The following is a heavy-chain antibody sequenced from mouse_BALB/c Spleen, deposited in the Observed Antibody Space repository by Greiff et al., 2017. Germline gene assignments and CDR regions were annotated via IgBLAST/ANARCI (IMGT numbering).Heavy chain of an antibody. CDR3: ARGGIYYGYLRDFDY. D-gene: IGHD2-2*01. CDR2: IYPGSGNT. J-gene: IGHJ2*01. Sequence: QVQLKESGAELVRPGTSVKISCKASGYAFTNYWLGWVKQRPGHGLEWIGDIYPGSGNTYYNEKFKGKATLTADKSSSTAYMQLSSLTSEDSAVYFCARGGIYYGYLRDFDYWGQGTTLTVSS. V-gene: IGHV1-63*01. CDR1: GYAFTNYW.